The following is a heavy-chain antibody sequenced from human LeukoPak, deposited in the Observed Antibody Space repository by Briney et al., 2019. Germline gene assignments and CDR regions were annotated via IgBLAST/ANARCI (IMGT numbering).Heavy chain of an antibody. CDR1: GGSFSGYY. CDR3: ARGGKIAAAGDNWFDP. CDR2: INHSGST. D-gene: IGHD6-13*01. Sequence: SETLSLTCAVYGGSFSGYYWSWIRQSPGKGLEWIGEINHSGSTNYNPSLKSRVTISVDTSKNQFSLKLSSVTAADTAVYYCARGGKIAAAGDNWFDPWGQGTLVTVSS. J-gene: IGHJ5*02. V-gene: IGHV4-34*01.